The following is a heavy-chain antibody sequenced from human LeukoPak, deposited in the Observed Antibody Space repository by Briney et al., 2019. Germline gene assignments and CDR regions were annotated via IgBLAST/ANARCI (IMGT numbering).Heavy chain of an antibody. CDR2: ISWNSGSI. CDR3: AKAFSQTTVVTTFDY. CDR1: GFTFSSYG. Sequence: PGGSLRLSCAASGFTFSSYGMHWVRQAPGKGLEWVSGISWNSGSIGYADSVKGRFTISRDNAKNSLYLQMNSLRAEDTALYYCAKAFSQTTVVTTFDYWGQGTLVTVSS. J-gene: IGHJ4*02. D-gene: IGHD4-23*01. V-gene: IGHV3-9*01.